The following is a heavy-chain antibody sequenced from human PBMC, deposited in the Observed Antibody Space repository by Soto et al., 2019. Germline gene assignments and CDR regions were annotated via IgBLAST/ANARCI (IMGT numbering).Heavy chain of an antibody. Sequence: QVQLVQSGAEVKKPGASVKVSCKASGYTFTSYAMHWVRQAPGQRLEWMGWINAGNGNTKYSQKFQGRVTITRDTSASTAYMELSSLRSEDTAVYYCASEYCXXXXXXXAXYGMDVWGQGTTVTVSS. CDR1: GYTFTSYA. V-gene: IGHV1-3*01. CDR2: INAGNGNT. D-gene: IGHD2-15*01. J-gene: IGHJ6*02. CDR3: ASEYCXXXXXXXAXYGMDV.